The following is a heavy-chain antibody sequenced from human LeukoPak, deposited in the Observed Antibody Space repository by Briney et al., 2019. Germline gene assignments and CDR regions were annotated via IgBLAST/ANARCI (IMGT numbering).Heavy chain of an antibody. Sequence: GGSLRLSCAASGFTFSSYGMSWVRQAPGKGLEWVAFIRYDGSNKYYADSVKGRFTISRDNAKNTLNLQMNSLRAEDTAVYYCARDLGQYYDTSDNWFDPWGQGTLVTVSS. J-gene: IGHJ5*02. CDR1: GFTFSSYG. D-gene: IGHD3-22*01. CDR3: ARDLGQYYDTSDNWFDP. V-gene: IGHV3-30*02. CDR2: IRYDGSNK.